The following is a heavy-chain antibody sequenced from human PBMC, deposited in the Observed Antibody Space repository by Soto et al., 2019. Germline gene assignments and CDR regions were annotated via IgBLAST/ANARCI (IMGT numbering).Heavy chain of an antibody. Sequence: QVQLVQSGAEVKKPGASVKISCKASGYTFTTYTMNWVRQAPGQRLEWMGWNNPDNGNTKSAQKFQDRVIITRNTSASTAYMDLSSLRAEDTAVYYCARGIATGQLDPWGQGTLVTVSS. CDR2: NNPDNGNT. D-gene: IGHD2-21*01. J-gene: IGHJ5*02. CDR1: GYTFTTYT. V-gene: IGHV1-3*01. CDR3: ARGIATGQLDP.